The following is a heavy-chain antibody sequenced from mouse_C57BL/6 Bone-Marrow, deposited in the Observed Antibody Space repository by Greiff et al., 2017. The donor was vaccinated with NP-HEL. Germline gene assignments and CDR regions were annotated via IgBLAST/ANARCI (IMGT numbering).Heavy chain of an antibody. CDR3: TTWGYGNYGYLDV. CDR1: GFNIKDDY. CDR2: IDPENGDT. J-gene: IGHJ1*03. Sequence: EVMLVESGAELVRPGASVKLSCTASGFNIKDDYMHWVKQRPEQGLEWIGWIDPENGDTEYASKFQGKATITADTSSNTAYLQLSSLISEDTAVYYCTTWGYGNYGYLDVWGTGTTVTVSS. V-gene: IGHV14-4*01. D-gene: IGHD2-10*02.